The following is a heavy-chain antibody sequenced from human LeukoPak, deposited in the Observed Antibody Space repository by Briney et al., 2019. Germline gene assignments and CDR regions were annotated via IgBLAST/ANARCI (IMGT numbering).Heavy chain of an antibody. V-gene: IGHV3-9*01. J-gene: IGHJ4*02. D-gene: IGHD6-13*01. CDR2: ISWNSGSI. CDR1: GFTFDDYA. Sequence: PGRSLRLSCAASGFTFDDYAMHWVRQAPGEGLEWVSGISWNSGSIGYADSVKGRFTISRDNAENSLYLQMNSLRAEDTALYYCAKDGEQQLEHFDYWGQGTLVTVSS. CDR3: AKDGEQQLEHFDY.